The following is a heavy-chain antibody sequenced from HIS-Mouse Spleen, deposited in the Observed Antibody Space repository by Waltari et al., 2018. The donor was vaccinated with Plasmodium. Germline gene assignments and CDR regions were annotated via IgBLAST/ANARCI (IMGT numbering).Heavy chain of an antibody. CDR1: GFTFRRYS. V-gene: IGHV3-21*01. CDR2: ISSSSSYI. J-gene: IGHJ4*02. CDR3: ARDRSAAALLGY. D-gene: IGHD6-13*01. Sequence: EVQLVESGGGLVKPGGSLRLSCAASGFTFRRYSMNWVRQAPGKGLEWVSSISSSSSYIYYADSVKGRFTISRDNAKNSLYLQMNSLRAEDTAVYYCARDRSAAALLGYWGQGTLVTVSS.